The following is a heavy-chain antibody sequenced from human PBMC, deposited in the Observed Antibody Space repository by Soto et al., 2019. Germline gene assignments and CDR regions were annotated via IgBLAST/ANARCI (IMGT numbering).Heavy chain of an antibody. CDR2: INAGNGNT. CDR3: AREFYGDYVGYYYYYMDV. D-gene: IGHD4-17*01. V-gene: IGHV1-3*01. CDR1: GYTFTSYA. Sequence: ALVKVSCKASGYTFTSYAMHWVRQAPGQRLEWMGWINAGNGNTKYSQKFQGRVTITRDTSASTAYMELSSLRSEDTAVYYCAREFYGDYVGYYYYYMDVWGKGTTVTVSS. J-gene: IGHJ6*03.